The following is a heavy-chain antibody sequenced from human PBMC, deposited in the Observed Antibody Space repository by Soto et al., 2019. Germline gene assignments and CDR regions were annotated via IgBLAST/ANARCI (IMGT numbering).Heavy chain of an antibody. Sequence: EVQPVESGGGLVKPGGSLRLSCAASGFTFSSYSMNWVRQAPGKGLEWVSSISSSSSYIYYADSVKGRFTISRDNAKNSLYLQMNSLRAEDTAVYYCARDPHYDFWSGYPTAPFDYWGQGTLVTVSS. CDR1: GFTFSSYS. D-gene: IGHD3-3*01. CDR3: ARDPHYDFWSGYPTAPFDY. CDR2: ISSSSSYI. V-gene: IGHV3-21*01. J-gene: IGHJ4*02.